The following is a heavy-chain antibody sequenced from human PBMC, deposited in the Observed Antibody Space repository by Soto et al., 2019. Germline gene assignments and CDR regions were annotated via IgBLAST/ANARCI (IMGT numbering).Heavy chain of an antibody. Sequence: GGSLRLSCAASGFTFTRYSMNWVRQAPGKGLEWVSSISSTTNYIYYADSMKGRFTVSRDNAKNSVYLEMNSLSAADTAVYYCARESEDLTSNFDYWGQGTLVTVSS. V-gene: IGHV3-21*01. CDR2: ISSTTNYI. J-gene: IGHJ4*02. CDR3: ARESEDLTSNFDY. CDR1: GFTFTRYS.